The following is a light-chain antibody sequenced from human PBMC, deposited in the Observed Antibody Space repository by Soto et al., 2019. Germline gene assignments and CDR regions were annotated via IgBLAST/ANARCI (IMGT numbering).Light chain of an antibody. V-gene: IGKV3-20*01. CDR3: QQYGSSPRM. CDR2: DAS. CDR1: QSVSSSY. Sequence: EIVLTQSPDTLSLSPGERATLSCRASQSVSSSYLAWYQQKPGQAPRLLIYDASSRATGIPDRFSGSGSGTDFTLTISRLEPEDFAVYYCQQYGSSPRMFGQGTKVEIK. J-gene: IGKJ1*01.